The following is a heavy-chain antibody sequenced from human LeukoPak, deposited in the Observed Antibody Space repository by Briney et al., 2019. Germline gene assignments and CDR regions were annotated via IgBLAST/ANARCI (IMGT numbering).Heavy chain of an antibody. CDR2: INWNGGST. CDR3: ARGEGEYSSSPPDY. CDR1: GFTFDDYG. Sequence: PGGSLRLSCAASGFTFDDYGMSWVRQAPGEGLEWVSGINWNGGSTGYADSVKGRFTISRDNAKNSLYLQMNSLRAEDTALYYCARGEGEYSSSPPDYWGQGTLVTVSS. V-gene: IGHV3-20*04. D-gene: IGHD6-6*01. J-gene: IGHJ4*02.